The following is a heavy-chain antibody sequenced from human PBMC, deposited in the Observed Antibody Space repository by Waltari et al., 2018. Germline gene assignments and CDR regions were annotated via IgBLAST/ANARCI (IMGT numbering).Heavy chain of an antibody. D-gene: IGHD1-20*01. CDR1: GFRFSSYA. CDR3: AKGAMRITGVTRHYDY. J-gene: IGHJ4*02. CDR2: ISYDGVDT. Sequence: DVQLSESGGGLVQPGGSLRLSCAASGFRFSSYALAWVLQSPGQGLEWVSVISYDGVDTFYADSVKGRFTISRDNSKNTVYLEMNGLRAEDTAVYYCAKGAMRITGVTRHYDYWGQGSLVTVSS. V-gene: IGHV3-23*01.